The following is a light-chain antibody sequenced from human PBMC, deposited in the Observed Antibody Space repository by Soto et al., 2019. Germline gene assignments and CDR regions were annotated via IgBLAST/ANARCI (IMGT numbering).Light chain of an antibody. V-gene: IGKV3-20*01. CDR3: QQYGSSLPWT. CDR1: QSVRSS. Sequence: EIVMTQSPGTLSVSPGERATLFCRASQSVRSSLAWYQQKPGQAPRLLIYGLSSRATGIPDRFSGSGSGTDFTLTISRLEPEDFAVFYCQQYGSSLPWTFGQGTKVDIK. CDR2: GLS. J-gene: IGKJ1*01.